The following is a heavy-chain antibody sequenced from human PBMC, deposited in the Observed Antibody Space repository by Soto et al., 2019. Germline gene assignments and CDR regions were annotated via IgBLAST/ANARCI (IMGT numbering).Heavy chain of an antibody. CDR3: ARPRSGSYYYGMDV. Sequence: QVQLVQSGAEVKKPGASVKVSCKASGYTFTSYDINWVRQATGQGLEWMGWMNPNSGNTGYAQKFQGRVTMTRNTSITTAYMELSSLRSEDTAVYYCARPRSGSYYYGMDVWGQGTAVTVSS. CDR1: GYTFTSYD. J-gene: IGHJ6*02. CDR2: MNPNSGNT. D-gene: IGHD3-3*01. V-gene: IGHV1-8*01.